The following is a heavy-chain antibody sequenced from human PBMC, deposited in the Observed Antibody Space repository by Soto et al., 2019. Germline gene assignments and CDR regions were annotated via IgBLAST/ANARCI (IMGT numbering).Heavy chain of an antibody. CDR1: GGTFSSYA. D-gene: IGHD3-10*01. CDR3: ARARGDGYIRDSPRDYYGMDV. Sequence: SVKVSCKASGGTFSSYAISWVRQAPGQGLEWMGGIIPIFGTANYAQKFQGRVTITADESTSTAYMELSSLRSEDTAVYYCARARGDGYIRDSPRDYYGMDVWGQGTTVTVSS. CDR2: IIPIFGTA. J-gene: IGHJ6*02. V-gene: IGHV1-69*13.